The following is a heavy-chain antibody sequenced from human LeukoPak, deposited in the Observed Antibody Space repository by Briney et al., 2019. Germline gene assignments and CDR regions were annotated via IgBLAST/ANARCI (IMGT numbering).Heavy chain of an antibody. CDR3: ATHLSAGDGYSYYYYGMDV. CDR2: FDPEDGET. D-gene: IGHD5-18*01. J-gene: IGHJ6*02. Sequence: ASVKVSCKVSGYTLTELSMHWVRQAPGKGLEWMGGFDPEDGETIYAQKFQGRVTMTEDTSTDTAYMELSSLRSEDTAVYYCATHLSAGDGYSYYYYGMDVWGQGTTVTVSS. CDR1: GYTLTELS. V-gene: IGHV1-24*01.